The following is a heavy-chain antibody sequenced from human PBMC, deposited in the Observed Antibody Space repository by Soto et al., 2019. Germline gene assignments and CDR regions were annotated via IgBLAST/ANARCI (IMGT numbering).Heavy chain of an antibody. CDR1: GYTFTSYG. J-gene: IGHJ4*02. D-gene: IGHD1-26*01. V-gene: IGHV1-18*01. Sequence: QVQLVQSGAEVKKPGASVKVSCKASGYTFTSYGISWVRQAPGQGLEWMGWISAYNGNTNYAQKLQGRVTMTTDTTTRTAYMEMRRLRADDTAVYYCARAGSYKWELRGADYWGQGTLVTVSS. CDR2: ISAYNGNT. CDR3: ARAGSYKWELRGADY.